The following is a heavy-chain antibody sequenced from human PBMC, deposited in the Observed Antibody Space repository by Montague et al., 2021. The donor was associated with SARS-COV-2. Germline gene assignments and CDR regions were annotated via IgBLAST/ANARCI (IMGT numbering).Heavy chain of an antibody. Sequence: SETLSLTCAVYGGSVSDYYWSWIRQPPGKGLEWIGEINHSGSTNYNPSLKSRVTTSVDTSKNQCSLKLTSVTAADTAVYYCARGPRITMIVVVITDIWFDPWGQGTLVTVSS. CDR2: INHSGST. D-gene: IGHD3-22*01. CDR1: GGSVSDYY. J-gene: IGHJ5*02. V-gene: IGHV4-34*01. CDR3: ARGPRITMIVVVITDIWFDP.